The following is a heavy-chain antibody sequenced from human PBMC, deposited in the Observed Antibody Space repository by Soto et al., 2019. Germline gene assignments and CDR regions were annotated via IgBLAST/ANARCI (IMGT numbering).Heavy chain of an antibody. D-gene: IGHD6-13*01. CDR1: GFTFSSYG. CDR2: LSYDGSNK. V-gene: IGHV3-30*18. Sequence: QVPLVESGGGVVQPGRSLRLSCAASGFTFSSYGIHWFRQAPGKGLEWVAVLSYDGSNKYYADSVKGRSTFSRDNSKNTLYLQMNSLRAEDTAVYYCAKDYSSSWYGYFDYWGQGTLVTVSS. J-gene: IGHJ4*02. CDR3: AKDYSSSWYGYFDY.